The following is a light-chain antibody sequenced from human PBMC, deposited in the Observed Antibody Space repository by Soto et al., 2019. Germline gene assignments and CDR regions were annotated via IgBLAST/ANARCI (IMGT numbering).Light chain of an antibody. CDR2: GVS. CDR1: QSVRSD. Sequence: EIVLTQSPDTPSLSPGQRATLSCRASQSVRSDYFAWYQQKPGQAPRVIIFGVSTRATGVPDRFSGSGSGTEFTLTISSLQSEDFAVYYCQQYINWPRTFGQGTKV. J-gene: IGKJ1*01. CDR3: QQYINWPRT. V-gene: IGKV3D-15*01.